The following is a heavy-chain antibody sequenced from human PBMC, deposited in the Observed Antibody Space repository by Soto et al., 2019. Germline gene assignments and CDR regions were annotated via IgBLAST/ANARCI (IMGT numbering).Heavy chain of an antibody. V-gene: IGHV4-59*01. CDR1: GGSISSYY. Sequence: SETLSLTCTVSGGSISSYYWSWIRQPPGKGLEWIGYIYYSGSTNYNPSLKSRVTISVDTSKNQFSLKLSSVTAADTAVYYCVRDNGYRYGYTLDHWGRGSLVTVAS. CDR2: IYYSGST. D-gene: IGHD5-18*01. J-gene: IGHJ4*02. CDR3: VRDNGYRYGYTLDH.